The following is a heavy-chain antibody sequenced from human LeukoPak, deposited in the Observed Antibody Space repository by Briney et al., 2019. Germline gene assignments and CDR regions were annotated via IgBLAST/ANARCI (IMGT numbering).Heavy chain of an antibody. V-gene: IGHV3-30-3*01. CDR2: ISYDGSNK. CDR1: GFTFSSYA. D-gene: IGHD2-2*03. J-gene: IGHJ6*04. CDR3: ASGYCSSTSCYPYYYGMDV. Sequence: GGSLRLSCAASGFTFSSYAMHWVRQAPGKGLEWVAVISYDGSNKYYADSVKSRFTISRDNSKNTLYLQMNSLRAEDTAVYYCASGYCSSTSCYPYYYGMDVWGKGTTVTVSS.